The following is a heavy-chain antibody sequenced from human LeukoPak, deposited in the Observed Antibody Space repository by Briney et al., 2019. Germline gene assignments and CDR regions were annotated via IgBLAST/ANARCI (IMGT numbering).Heavy chain of an antibody. J-gene: IGHJ5*02. CDR1: GYTFTSYY. CDR2: INPSGGST. V-gene: IGHV1-46*01. Sequence: ASVKVSCKASGYTFTSYYMHWVRQAPGQGLEWMGIINPSGGSTSYAQKFQGRVTMTRDMSTTTDYMELSSLKSDDTAVYYCARDNSIHERGWWFDPWGQGTLSPSPQ. CDR3: ARDNSIHERGWWFDP. D-gene: IGHD4-23*01.